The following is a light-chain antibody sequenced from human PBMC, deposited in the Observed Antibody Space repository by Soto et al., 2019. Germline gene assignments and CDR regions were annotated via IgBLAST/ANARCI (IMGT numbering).Light chain of an antibody. V-gene: IGLV2-14*01. J-gene: IGLJ1*01. CDR2: EVS. Sequence: QSALTQPASVSGSPGQSITISCTGTSSDVGGYNYVSWYQQHPGKAPKLMIYEVSNRPSGVSKRFSGSKSGNTASLTISGLQAEDEADYYCSSYTSSSTPLYVFGTGTKLTVL. CDR3: SSYTSSSTPLYV. CDR1: SSDVGGYNY.